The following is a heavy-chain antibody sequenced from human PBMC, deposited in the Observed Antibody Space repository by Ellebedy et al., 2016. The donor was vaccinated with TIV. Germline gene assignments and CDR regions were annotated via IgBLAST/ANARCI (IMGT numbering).Heavy chain of an antibody. CDR2: ISGSGGST. V-gene: IGHV3-23*01. CDR3: AKDQGVYATASQSIDY. J-gene: IGHJ4*02. D-gene: IGHD2-8*01. CDR1: GFTFSSYA. Sequence: GGSLRLXXAASGFTFSSYAMSWVRQGPGKGLEWVSTISGSGGSTHYADSVKGRFTISRDNSKNTLYLQMNSLRAEDTAVYYCAKDQGVYATASQSIDYWGQGTLVTVSS.